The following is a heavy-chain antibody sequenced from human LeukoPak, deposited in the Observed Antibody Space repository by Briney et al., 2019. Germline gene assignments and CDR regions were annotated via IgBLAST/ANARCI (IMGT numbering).Heavy chain of an antibody. CDR2: ISGSGGSGST. CDR1: GFTFSSYA. CDR3: AKSGLNRFDY. D-gene: IGHD2-15*01. V-gene: IGHV3-23*01. Sequence: PGGSLRLSCAASGFTFSSYAMSWVRQAPGKGLEWVSTISGSGGSGSTYYADSVKGRFTISRDNSKNTLYLRMNSLRVEDTAVYYCAKSGLNRFDYWGQGTLVTVSS. J-gene: IGHJ4*02.